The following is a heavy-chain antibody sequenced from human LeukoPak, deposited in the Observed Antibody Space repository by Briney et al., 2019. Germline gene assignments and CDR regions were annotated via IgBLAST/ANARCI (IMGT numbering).Heavy chain of an antibody. Sequence: GGSLRLSCAASGFTFSSYSMNWVRQAPGKGLEWVSYISSSSSTIYYADSVKGRFTISRDNAKNSLHLQMNSLRDEDTAVYYCASSQTRITPDYWGQGTLVTVSS. V-gene: IGHV3-48*02. CDR1: GFTFSSYS. J-gene: IGHJ4*02. CDR2: ISSSSSTI. CDR3: ASSQTRITPDY. D-gene: IGHD3-10*01.